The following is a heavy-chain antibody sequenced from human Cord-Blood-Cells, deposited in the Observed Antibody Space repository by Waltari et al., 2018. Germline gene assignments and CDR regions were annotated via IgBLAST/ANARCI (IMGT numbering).Heavy chain of an antibody. J-gene: IGHJ4*02. CDR1: GYTFTSHE. CDR2: MNPNSGNT. V-gene: IGHV1-8*03. D-gene: IGHD6-6*01. CDR3: ARGLLGSSSSDY. Sequence: QVQLVQSGAEVKTRGDSVKVSCKASGYTFTSHEINRVRQATGQGLEWMGWMNPNSGNTGYAQKFQGRVTITRNTSISTAYMELSSLRSEDTAVYYCARGLLGSSSSDYWGQGTLVTVSS.